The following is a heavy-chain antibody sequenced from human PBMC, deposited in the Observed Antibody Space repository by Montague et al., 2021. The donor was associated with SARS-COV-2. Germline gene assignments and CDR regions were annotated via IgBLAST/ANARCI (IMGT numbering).Heavy chain of an antibody. V-gene: IGHV4-31*03. CDR3: ARNRGWGSRGAGYIDL. J-gene: IGHJ2*01. CDR2: IYYTGST. D-gene: IGHD7-27*01. Sequence: TLSLTCTVSGGSISGDNYYWTWIRQHPGKGLEWIAYIYYTGSTYYNPSLQSRLRTSLDTSKNQFSLTLTSVTPADTAVYYCARNRGWGSRGAGYIDLWGRGTLGTVSS. CDR1: GGSISGDNYY.